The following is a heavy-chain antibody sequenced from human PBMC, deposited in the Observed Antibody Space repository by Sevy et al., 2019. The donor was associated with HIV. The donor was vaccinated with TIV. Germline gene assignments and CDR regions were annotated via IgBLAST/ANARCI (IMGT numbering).Heavy chain of an antibody. D-gene: IGHD3-16*01. V-gene: IGHV1-24*01. Sequence: ASVKVSCKVSGNTLSDLSMHGVRQSPGKGFEGIGGFDHEDGEPIYVRKFQDRVTVTEETSTATAYMELSSLRSEETAVYYCASVGYYDSTAHKQDLGGYWGQGTLITVSS. CDR1: GNTLSDLS. CDR3: ASVGYYDSTAHKQDLGGY. J-gene: IGHJ4*02. CDR2: FDHEDGEP.